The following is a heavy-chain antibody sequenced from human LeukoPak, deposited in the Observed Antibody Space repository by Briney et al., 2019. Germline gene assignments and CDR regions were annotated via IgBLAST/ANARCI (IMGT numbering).Heavy chain of an antibody. V-gene: IGHV1-8*01. Sequence: GASVKVSCKASGYTFTSYDINWVRQATGQGLEWMGWMNPNSGNTGYAQKFQGRVTMTRNTSISTAYMELSSLRSEDTAVYYCARIPFSGYCSGGSCPDGFDPWGQGTLVTVSS. D-gene: IGHD2-15*01. CDR1: GYTFTSYD. J-gene: IGHJ5*02. CDR3: ARIPFSGYCSGGSCPDGFDP. CDR2: MNPNSGNT.